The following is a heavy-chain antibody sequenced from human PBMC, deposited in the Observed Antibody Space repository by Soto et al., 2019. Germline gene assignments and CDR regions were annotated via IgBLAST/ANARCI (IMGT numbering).Heavy chain of an antibody. V-gene: IGHV3-30-3*01. CDR1: GFNVSAYT. CDR3: AIWEQPLFDY. D-gene: IGHD1-26*01. J-gene: IGHJ4*02. CDR2: ISSDGNHK. Sequence: QVKLVESGGGVVQPGRSLRLSCAASGFNVSAYTMHWVRQAPGKGLEWVAVISSDGNHKYYTDSVKGRFTISRDTSTNTLDLQMNSLRAEDTAVYYFAIWEQPLFDYWGQGTLVTVSS.